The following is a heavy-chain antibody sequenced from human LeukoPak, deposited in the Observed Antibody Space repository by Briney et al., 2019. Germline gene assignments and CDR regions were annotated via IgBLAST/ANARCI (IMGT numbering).Heavy chain of an antibody. V-gene: IGHV3-30*02. Sequence: PGGSLRLSCAASGFTFSSYGMHWVRQAPGKGLEWVAFIRDDGGNKYHADSVMGRFTISRDNSKNTLYLEMNSLRPEDTGVYYCAKEKYGSGNYCDYWGQGTLVTVSS. CDR2: IRDDGGNK. J-gene: IGHJ4*02. CDR3: AKEKYGSGNYCDY. D-gene: IGHD3-10*01. CDR1: GFTFSSYG.